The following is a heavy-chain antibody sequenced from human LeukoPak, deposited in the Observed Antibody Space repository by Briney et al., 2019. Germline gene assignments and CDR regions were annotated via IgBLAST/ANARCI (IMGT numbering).Heavy chain of an antibody. CDR3: ALLFSSTWYRFDS. CDR2: VNPNSGDT. Sequence: ASVKVSFKASGYTFTDYYMHWVRQAPGQGLEWMGWVNPNSGDTNYVHKFQGRVTMTSDTSISTAYMDLSRVRSDDTAVYYCALLFSSTWYRFDSWGQGTLVTVSS. D-gene: IGHD6-13*01. CDR1: GYTFTDYY. V-gene: IGHV1-2*02. J-gene: IGHJ4*02.